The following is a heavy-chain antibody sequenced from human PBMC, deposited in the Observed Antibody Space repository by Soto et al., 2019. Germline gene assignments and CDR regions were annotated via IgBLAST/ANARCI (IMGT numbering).Heavy chain of an antibody. Sequence: QVQLVESGGGVVQPGRSLRLSCAASGFTFSSYAMHWVRQAPGKGLEWVALISYDGNNKYYEDSVKGRFTISRDNSKTTLYLQMSSMRAEDTAVYFCARDQFDCPDYWGKGTLVTVSS. CDR1: GFTFSSYA. V-gene: IGHV3-30-3*01. J-gene: IGHJ4*02. CDR3: ARDQFDCPDY. D-gene: IGHD3-9*01. CDR2: ISYDGNNK.